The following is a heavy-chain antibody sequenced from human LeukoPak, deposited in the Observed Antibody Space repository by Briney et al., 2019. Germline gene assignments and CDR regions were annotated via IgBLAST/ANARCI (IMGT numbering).Heavy chain of an antibody. CDR2: IYYSGST. CDR3: ASGYCSGGNCYRYGMDV. D-gene: IGHD2-15*01. J-gene: IGHJ6*02. V-gene: IGHV4-30-4*01. CDR1: GGSISSGDYY. Sequence: SQTLSLTCTVSGGSISSGDYYWSWIRQPPGKGLEWIGYIYYSGSTYYNPSLKSRVTITEDTSKNQFSLKLSSVTAADTAVYYCASGYCSGGNCYRYGMDVWGQGTTVTVSS.